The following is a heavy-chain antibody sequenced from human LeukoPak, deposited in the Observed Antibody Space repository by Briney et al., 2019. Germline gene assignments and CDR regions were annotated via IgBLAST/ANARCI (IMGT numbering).Heavy chain of an antibody. Sequence: SETPSLTCAVYGGSFSGYYWSWIRQPPGKGLEWIGEINHSGSTNYNPSLKSRVTISVDTSKNQFSLKLSSVTAADTAVYYCARGWQWLLRRGAFDIWGQGTMVTVSS. CDR3: ARGWQWLLRRGAFDI. CDR2: INHSGST. J-gene: IGHJ3*02. CDR1: GGSFSGYY. D-gene: IGHD6-19*01. V-gene: IGHV4-34*01.